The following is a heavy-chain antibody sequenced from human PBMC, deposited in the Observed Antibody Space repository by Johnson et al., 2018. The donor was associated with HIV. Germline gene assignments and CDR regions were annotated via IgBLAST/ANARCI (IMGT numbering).Heavy chain of an antibody. CDR1: GFTFSSYG. CDR3: AKDHLLQGAFDI. J-gene: IGHJ3*02. V-gene: IGHV3-30*18. Sequence: QVQLMESGGGVVQPGRSLRLSCAASGFTFSSYGMHWVRQAPGKGLEWVAVISYDGSNKYYADSVKGRFTISRDNSKNTLYLQMNSLRAEDTAVYYCAKDHLLQGAFDIWGQGTMVTVSS. CDR2: ISYDGSNK.